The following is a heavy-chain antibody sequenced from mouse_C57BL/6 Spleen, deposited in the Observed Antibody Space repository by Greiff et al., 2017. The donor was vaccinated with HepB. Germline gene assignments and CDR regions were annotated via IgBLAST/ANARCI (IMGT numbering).Heavy chain of an antibody. CDR2: ISSGSSTI. V-gene: IGHV5-17*01. CDR3: ARMLTGTGYFDY. CDR1: GFTFSDYG. D-gene: IGHD4-1*01. Sequence: DVQLVESGGGLVKPGGSLKLSCAASGFTFSDYGMHWVRQAPEKGLEWVAYISSGSSTIYYADTVKGRFTISRDNAKNTLFLQMTSLRSEDTAMYYCARMLTGTGYFDYWGQGTTLTVSS. J-gene: IGHJ2*01.